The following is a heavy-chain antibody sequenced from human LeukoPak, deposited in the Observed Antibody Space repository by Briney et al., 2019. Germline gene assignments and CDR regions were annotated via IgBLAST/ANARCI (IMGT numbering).Heavy chain of an antibody. CDR2: ITNSGNSK. CDR1: EFTFSSYS. Sequence: GGSLRLSCAASEFTFSSYSMNWVRQAPGKGLEWVSYITNSGNSKSYADSVKGRFTISGDNTKNSLYLQTNDLRAEDTALYYCARDPTPTQLWFRGTFDYWGQGALVIVSS. V-gene: IGHV3-48*01. J-gene: IGHJ4*02. D-gene: IGHD5-18*01. CDR3: ARDPTPTQLWFRGTFDY.